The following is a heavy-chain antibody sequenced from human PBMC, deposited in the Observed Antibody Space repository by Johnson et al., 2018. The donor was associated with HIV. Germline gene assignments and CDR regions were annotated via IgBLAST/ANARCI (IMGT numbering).Heavy chain of an antibody. Sequence: QVQLVESGGGLVKPGGSLRLSCAASGFTFSSYGMAWVRQAPGKGLEWVTVISFAGVKKYYADSVKGRFTIPRDNSKGTLYLQMDGLRAEDTAVYYCAKDRRYCGGDCSVDAFDIWGQGTMVTVSS. J-gene: IGHJ3*02. V-gene: IGHV3-30*18. CDR2: ISFAGVKK. D-gene: IGHD2-21*02. CDR1: GFTFSSYG. CDR3: AKDRRYCGGDCSVDAFDI.